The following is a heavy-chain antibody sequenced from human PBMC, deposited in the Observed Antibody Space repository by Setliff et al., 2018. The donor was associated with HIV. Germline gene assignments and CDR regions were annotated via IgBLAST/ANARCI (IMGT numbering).Heavy chain of an antibody. CDR3: ARDRDYTGSWFRPFYLDF. CDR1: GGSFSGYY. V-gene: IGHV4-34*01. J-gene: IGHJ4*01. CDR2: INHSGST. D-gene: IGHD3-3*01. Sequence: KASETLSLTCAVYGGSFSGYYWSWIRQPPGKGLEWIGEINHSGSTNYNPSLKSRVTISVDTSKNQFSLKLTSVTAADTAIYYCARDRDYTGSWFRPFYLDFWGHGNLVTVSS.